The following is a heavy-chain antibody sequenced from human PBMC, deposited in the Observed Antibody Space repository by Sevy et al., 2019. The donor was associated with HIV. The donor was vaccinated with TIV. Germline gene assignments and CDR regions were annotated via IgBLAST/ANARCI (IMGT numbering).Heavy chain of an antibody. CDR3: ARGEEQWRGELANYGMDV. V-gene: IGHV3-11*01. CDR2: ISSSGSTI. J-gene: IGHJ6*02. D-gene: IGHD6-19*01. CDR1: GFTFSDYY. Sequence: GGSLRLSCAASGFTFSDYYMNWIRQAPGKGLEWVSYISSSGSTIYYADSVKGRFTISRDNAKNSLYRQMNSLRAEDTAVYYCARGEEQWRGELANYGMDVWGQGTTVTVSS.